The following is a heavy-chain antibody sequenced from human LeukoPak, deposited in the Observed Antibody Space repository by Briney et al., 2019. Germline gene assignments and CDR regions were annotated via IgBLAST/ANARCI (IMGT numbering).Heavy chain of an antibody. CDR3: ARTAKYYYGSETYYFFDY. Sequence: SETLSLTCTVSGGSISSSSYYLGWIRQPPGKGLEWIGRIYYSGSTYYNPSLKSRVTISLDTSQNQFSLKLTSVTPADTAVYYCARTAKYYYGSETYYFFDYWGQGTLVTVSS. V-gene: IGHV4-39*07. D-gene: IGHD3-10*01. J-gene: IGHJ4*02. CDR1: GGSISSSSYY. CDR2: IYYSGST.